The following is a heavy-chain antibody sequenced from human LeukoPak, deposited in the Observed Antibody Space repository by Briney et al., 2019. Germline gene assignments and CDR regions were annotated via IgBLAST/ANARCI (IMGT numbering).Heavy chain of an antibody. Sequence: TGGSLRLSCAASGFTFDDYGMSWVRQAAWNGLELVSGVNWNGGSTGYADSVKGRFTISRDNAKNSLYLQMNSLRAEDTALYYCARVYCGGDCYYYYYYMDVWGKGTTVTVSS. CDR3: ARVYCGGDCYYYYYYMDV. J-gene: IGHJ6*03. CDR1: GFTFDDYG. D-gene: IGHD2-21*02. CDR2: VNWNGGST. V-gene: IGHV3-20*04.